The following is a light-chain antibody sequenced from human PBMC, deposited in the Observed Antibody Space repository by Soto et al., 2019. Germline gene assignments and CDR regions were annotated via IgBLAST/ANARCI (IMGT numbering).Light chain of an antibody. Sequence: QSALTQPASVSGSPGQSITISCTGTSSDVGGYNYVSWYQQHPGKAPKLMIYDVXNRPSGVSNRFSGSKSGNTASLTISGXXXXXXXXYYCSSYTSSSSGWVFGGGTKLTVL. CDR3: SSYTSSSSGWV. CDR2: DVX. CDR1: SSDVGGYNY. V-gene: IGLV2-14*01. J-gene: IGLJ3*02.